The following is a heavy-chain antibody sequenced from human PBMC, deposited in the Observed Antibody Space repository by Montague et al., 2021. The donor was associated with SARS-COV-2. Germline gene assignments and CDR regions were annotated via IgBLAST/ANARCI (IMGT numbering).Heavy chain of an antibody. J-gene: IGHJ6*02. Sequence: SETLSLTCAVYGGSLSSYYWSWIRQPPGKGLEWIGEINHSGSTNYNPSLKSRVTISVDTSKNQFSLKLSSVTAVDTAVYYCARVRYYGSGTSLGMDVWGQGTTVTVSS. CDR2: INHSGST. D-gene: IGHD3-10*01. CDR1: GGSLSSYY. CDR3: ARVRYYGSGTSLGMDV. V-gene: IGHV4-34*01.